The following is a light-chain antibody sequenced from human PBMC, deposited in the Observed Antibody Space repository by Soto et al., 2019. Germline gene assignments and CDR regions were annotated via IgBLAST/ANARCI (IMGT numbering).Light chain of an antibody. CDR3: LLYYGGPVV. V-gene: IGLV7-43*01. J-gene: IGLJ2*01. CDR2: SID. CDR1: TGAVTSGCY. Sequence: QTVVTQEPSLTVSPGGTVTLTCGSSTGAVTSGCYPNWFQQKPGQAPRALIYSIDKKHPWTPTRFSGSLLGDKAALTLSGVQPEDEADYYCLLYYGGPVVFGGGTKLTVL.